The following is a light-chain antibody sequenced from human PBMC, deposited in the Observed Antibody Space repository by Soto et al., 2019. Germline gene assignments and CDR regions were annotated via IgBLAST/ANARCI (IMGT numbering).Light chain of an antibody. CDR1: QSVSTN. CDR3: QQYDTWTRT. Sequence: EIVMTQSPASLSVPPGERATLSCRASQSVSTNFAWYLQKPGQAPRLLIYGASTRATAVPARFTASGYGTDFTLSISRLQSDDFGVYYCQQYDTWTRTFGQGTKVEIK. J-gene: IGKJ1*01. CDR2: GAS. V-gene: IGKV3-15*01.